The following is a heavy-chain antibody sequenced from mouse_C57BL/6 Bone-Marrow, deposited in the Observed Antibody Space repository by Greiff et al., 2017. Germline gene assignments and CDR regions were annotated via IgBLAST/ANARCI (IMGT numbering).Heavy chain of an antibody. CDR2: IYPTSGRT. CDR3: ARSGPLGRSFDY. D-gene: IGHD4-1*01. J-gene: IGHJ2*01. CDR1: GYTFTSYW. Sequence: VQLQQPGAELVKPGASVKMSCKASGYTFTSYWITWVKQRPGQGLEWIGDIYPTSGRTNYNEKFKSKAILTVDTSSNTAYMQLSSLTSEYSAVFYGARSGPLGRSFDYWGQGTTLTVSS. V-gene: IGHV1-55*01.